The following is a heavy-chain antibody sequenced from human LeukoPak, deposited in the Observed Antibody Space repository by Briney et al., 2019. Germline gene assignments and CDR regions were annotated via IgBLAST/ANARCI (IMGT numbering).Heavy chain of an antibody. D-gene: IGHD6-13*01. V-gene: IGHV3-11*04. Sequence: GGSLRLSCAASGFTFSDYYMRWIRQAPGKGLEWVSYIISSGNTIYYADSVKGRFTISRDTAKNSLCLQMNSLRAEDTAVYYCAREGIWQQLDGYYFDYWGQGTLVTVSS. J-gene: IGHJ4*02. CDR3: AREGIWQQLDGYYFDY. CDR1: GFTFSDYY. CDR2: IISSGNTI.